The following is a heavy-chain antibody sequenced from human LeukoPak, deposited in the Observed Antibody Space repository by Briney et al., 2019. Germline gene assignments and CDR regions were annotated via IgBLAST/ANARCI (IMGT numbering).Heavy chain of an antibody. CDR1: GGSISSSSYY. CDR2: IYYSGST. V-gene: IGHV4-39*02. D-gene: IGHD1-26*01. CDR3: ARDGTLRGGFDP. J-gene: IGHJ5*02. Sequence: SETLSLTCTVSGGSISSSSYYWGWIRQPPGKGLEWIGSIYYSGSTYYNPSLKSRVTISVDTSKNQFSLKLSSVTAADTAVYYCARDGTLRGGFDPWGQGTLVTVSS.